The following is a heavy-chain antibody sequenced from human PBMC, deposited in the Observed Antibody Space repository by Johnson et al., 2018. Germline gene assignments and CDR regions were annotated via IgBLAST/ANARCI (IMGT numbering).Heavy chain of an antibody. J-gene: IGHJ6*02. CDR1: GFTFSSYP. V-gene: IGHV3-33*08. Sequence: VESGGGVVQPGRSLRLSCAASGFTFSSYPMHWVRQAPGKGLEWVAVIWYDGSNKYYADSVKGRFTISRDNSKNTLYLQMNSLRAEDTAVYYCARADYDILTGYQYGMDVWGQGTTVTVSS. CDR3: ARADYDILTGYQYGMDV. CDR2: IWYDGSNK. D-gene: IGHD3-9*01.